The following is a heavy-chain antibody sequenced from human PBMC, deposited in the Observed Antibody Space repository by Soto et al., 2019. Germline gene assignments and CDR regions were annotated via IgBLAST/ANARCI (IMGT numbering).Heavy chain of an antibody. Sequence: QVQLLESGGGVVQPGRSLRLSCAASGFTFSSYAMHWVRQAPGKGLEWVAVISYDGSNKYYADSVKGRFTISRDNSKNTLYLQMNSLRAEDTAVYYCARDQRELLFFDYWGQGTLVTVSS. J-gene: IGHJ4*02. CDR3: ARDQRELLFFDY. D-gene: IGHD1-26*01. CDR2: ISYDGSNK. V-gene: IGHV3-30-3*01. CDR1: GFTFSSYA.